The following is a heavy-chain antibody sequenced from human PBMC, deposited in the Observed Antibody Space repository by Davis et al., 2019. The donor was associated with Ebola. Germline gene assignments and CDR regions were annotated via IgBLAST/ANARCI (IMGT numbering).Heavy chain of an antibody. CDR2: ISYKEGTT. D-gene: IGHD1-26*01. CDR3: VKDGVSWDSGSYFDY. V-gene: IGHV3-64D*08. Sequence: PGGSLRLSCSASGFIFSSYAMHWVRQAPGKGLEYVSVISYKEGTTYYADSVKGRFTISRDNSKNTLYLQMISLRAEDTAVYYCVKDGVSWDSGSYFDYWGQGTLVTVSS. CDR1: GFIFSSYA. J-gene: IGHJ4*02.